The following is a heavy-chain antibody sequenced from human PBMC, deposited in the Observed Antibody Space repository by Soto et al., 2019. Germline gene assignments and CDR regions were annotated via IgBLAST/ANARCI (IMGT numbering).Heavy chain of an antibody. Sequence: QVQLVESGGGVVQPGRSLRLSCAASGFTFSSYAMHWVRQAPGKGLEWVAVISYDGSNKYYADSVKGRFTISRDNSKNTRYLQMNSLRAEDTAVYYCARVLGWLRPTEGYYYGMDVWGQGTTVTVSS. D-gene: IGHD5-12*01. CDR3: ARVLGWLRPTEGYYYGMDV. CDR1: GFTFSSYA. J-gene: IGHJ6*02. V-gene: IGHV3-30-3*01. CDR2: ISYDGSNK.